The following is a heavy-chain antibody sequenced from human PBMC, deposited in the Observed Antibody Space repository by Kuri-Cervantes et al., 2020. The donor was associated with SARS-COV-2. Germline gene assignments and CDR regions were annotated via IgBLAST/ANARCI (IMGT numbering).Heavy chain of an antibody. CDR3: ARVIIAVACTDAFDI. D-gene: IGHD6-19*01. J-gene: IGHJ3*02. CDR2: VKTNSGGT. CDR1: EYTFPNYD. Sequence: ASVKVSCKPSEYTFPNYDMNWVRQATGQGLEWMGMVKTNSGGTNYAQKFQGRVTMTRDTSISTAYMELSRLRSDDTAVYYCARVIIAVACTDAFDIWGQGTMVTVSS. V-gene: IGHV1-2*02.